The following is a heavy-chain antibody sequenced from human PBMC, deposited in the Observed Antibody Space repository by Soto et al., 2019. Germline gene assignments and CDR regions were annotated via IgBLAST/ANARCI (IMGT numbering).Heavy chain of an antibody. D-gene: IGHD3-10*01. CDR3: ARALYGSGSSRKFVP. CDR1: GYSFTSYW. V-gene: IGHV5-10-1*01. CDR2: IDPSDSYT. J-gene: IGHJ5*02. Sequence: GESLKISCKGSGYSFTSYWISWVRQMPGKGLEWMGRIDPSDSYTNYSPSFQGHVTISADKSISTAYLQWSSLKASDTAMYYCARALYGSGSSRKFVPWGQGTLVTVSS.